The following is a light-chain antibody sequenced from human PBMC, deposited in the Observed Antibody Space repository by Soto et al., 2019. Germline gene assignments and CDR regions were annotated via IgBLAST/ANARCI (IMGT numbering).Light chain of an antibody. Sequence: QSALPQPVSVSGSPGQSITISCTSPSAGNGGYNDVSWYQQYPGKTPQVVIFEVSYRPYGIPNGSSGCMSGNVACLTISGLQIEEQADYYSCSYRSGSAPYYVFGTGTKVTVL. J-gene: IGLJ1*01. V-gene: IGLV2-14*01. CDR2: EVS. CDR1: SAGNGGYND. CDR3: CSYRSGSAPYYV.